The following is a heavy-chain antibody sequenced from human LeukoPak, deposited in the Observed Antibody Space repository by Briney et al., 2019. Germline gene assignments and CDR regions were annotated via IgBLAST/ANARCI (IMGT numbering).Heavy chain of an antibody. D-gene: IGHD6-13*01. V-gene: IGHV3-23*01. J-gene: IGHJ4*02. CDR3: AKGSAAPGTLAY. CDR1: EFTFSIYA. CDR2: ITGSGGST. Sequence: GGSLRLSYAASEFTFSIYAMSWDRQAPGKGLEWVSGITGSGGSTLYADSVKGRFTISRDNSKNTLYLQMNSLRPEDTAVYYCAKGSAAPGTLAYWRQGTLVTVSS.